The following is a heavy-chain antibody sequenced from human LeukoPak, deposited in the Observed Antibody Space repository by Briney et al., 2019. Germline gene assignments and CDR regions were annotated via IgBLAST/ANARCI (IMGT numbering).Heavy chain of an antibody. Sequence: PGGSLRLSCAASGFTFSSYAMHWVRQAPGKGLEWVAVISYDGSNKYYADSVKGRSTISRDNSKNTLYLQMNSLRAEDTAVYYCASLPTYYYDSSGVKTDYWGQGTLVTVSS. D-gene: IGHD3-22*01. J-gene: IGHJ4*02. CDR2: ISYDGSNK. CDR3: ASLPTYYYDSSGVKTDY. CDR1: GFTFSSYA. V-gene: IGHV3-30-3*01.